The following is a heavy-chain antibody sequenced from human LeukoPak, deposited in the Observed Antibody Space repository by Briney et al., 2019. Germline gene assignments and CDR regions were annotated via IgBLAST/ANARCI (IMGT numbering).Heavy chain of an antibody. D-gene: IGHD3-22*01. CDR1: GFTLSGSA. V-gene: IGHV3-73*01. CDR3: ARGRGYYYDRNEPNWFDP. Sequence: GGSLRLSCAASGFTLSGSAMHWVRQASGKGLEWVGRIRSKANSYATAYTASLKGRFTISRDDSKNTAYLQMNSLKTEDTAVYYCARGRGYYYDRNEPNWFDPWGQGTLVTVSS. J-gene: IGHJ5*02. CDR2: IRSKANSYAT.